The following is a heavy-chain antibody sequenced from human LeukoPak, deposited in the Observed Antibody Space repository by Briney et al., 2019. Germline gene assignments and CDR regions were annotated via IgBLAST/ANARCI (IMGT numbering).Heavy chain of an antibody. CDR3: ARTKSQAFDV. V-gene: IGHV1-2*02. J-gene: IGHJ3*01. CDR1: GYTFSGYY. CDR2: INPNSGDT. Sequence: ASVKVSSKASGYTFSGYYIHWVRQAPGQGFEWMGWINPNSGDTNYAEQFQGRVTLTRDRSVNTSYMELSRLRSDDTAIYYCARTKSQAFDVWGQGTMVSVSS.